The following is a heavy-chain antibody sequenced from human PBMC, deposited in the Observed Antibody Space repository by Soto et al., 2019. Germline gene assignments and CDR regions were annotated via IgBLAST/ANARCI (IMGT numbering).Heavy chain of an antibody. J-gene: IGHJ4*02. CDR3: ARDLFGGYCLDY. V-gene: IGHV4-59*01. CDR2: VYYDGHT. Sequence: QVQLQESGPGLVKPLETLSLTCTVSGGSINNNFWGWIRQPPGKGLEWIGYVYYDGHTYYNPSLESRVTIAVDTSKNQFSLRLTSVTAADTAVYYCARDLFGGYCLDYWGQGALVTVSS. CDR1: GGSINNNF. D-gene: IGHD5-12*01.